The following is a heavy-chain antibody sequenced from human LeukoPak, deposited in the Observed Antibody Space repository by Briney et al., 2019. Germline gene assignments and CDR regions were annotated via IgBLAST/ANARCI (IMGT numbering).Heavy chain of an antibody. CDR3: ARLSAAGVDY. V-gene: IGHV4-59*01. Sequence: SETLSLTCTVSGGSISSYYWSWIRQPPGKGLEWIGYIYYSGSTNYNPSLKSRVTISVDTFKNQFSLKLSSVTAADTAVYYCARLSAAGVDYWGQGTLVTVSS. D-gene: IGHD6-13*01. J-gene: IGHJ4*02. CDR1: GGSISSYY. CDR2: IYYSGST.